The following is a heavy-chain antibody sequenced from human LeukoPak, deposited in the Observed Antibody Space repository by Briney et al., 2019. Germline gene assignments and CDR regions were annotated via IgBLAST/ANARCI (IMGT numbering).Heavy chain of an antibody. Sequence: PGGSLRLSCAASGFTFSSYAMHWVRQAPGKGLEWVSSISSSSSYIYYADSVKGRFTISRDNAKNSLYLQMNSLRAEDTAVYYCARDKVTFGGVIALDYWGQGTLVTVSS. CDR2: ISSSSSYI. D-gene: IGHD3-16*02. J-gene: IGHJ4*02. CDR1: GFTFSSYA. V-gene: IGHV3-21*01. CDR3: ARDKVTFGGVIALDY.